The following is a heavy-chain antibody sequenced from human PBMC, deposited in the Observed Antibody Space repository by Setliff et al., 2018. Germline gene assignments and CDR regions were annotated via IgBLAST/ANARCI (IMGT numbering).Heavy chain of an antibody. Sequence: SSETLSLTCIVSSGSISTSNYFWGWVRQPPGRGLEWIGSMYSSGTTNYNPPHKSRVTMSVDTSKSLLSLKLSSVTTTDTAVYYCAGLFRDGWNYFDSWGQGTPVTVSS. CDR2: MYSSGTT. CDR3: AGLFRDGWNYFDS. D-gene: IGHD2-21*01. J-gene: IGHJ4*02. V-gene: IGHV4-39*02. CDR1: SGSISTSNYF.